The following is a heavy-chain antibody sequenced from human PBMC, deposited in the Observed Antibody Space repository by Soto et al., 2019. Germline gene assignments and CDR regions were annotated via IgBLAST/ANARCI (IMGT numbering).Heavy chain of an antibody. V-gene: IGHV1-8*02. CDR1: GYDFTAYG. Sequence: ASVKVSCKASGYDFTAYGINWVRQASGQGLEWMGWMNPINGATGSARRFQGRVSMTRNTATATAYLELTSLRSDDSAVYFCGRGPSPRAPAGGTPYYYAMDVWGQGTTVTVSS. CDR2: MNPINGAT. CDR3: GRGPSPRAPAGGTPYYYAMDV. D-gene: IGHD2-2*01. J-gene: IGHJ6*02.